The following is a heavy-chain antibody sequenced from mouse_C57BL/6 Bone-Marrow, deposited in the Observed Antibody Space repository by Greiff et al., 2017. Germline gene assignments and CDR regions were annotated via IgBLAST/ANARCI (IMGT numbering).Heavy chain of an antibody. V-gene: IGHV1-55*01. CDR3: ARPYSSNNWYFDV. Sequence: QVQLKQPGAELVKPGASVKMSCKVSGYTFTSYWITWVKQRPGQGLEWIGDIYPGSGSTNYNEKFKSKATLTVDTSSSTAYMQLSSLTSEDSAVYYCARPYSSNNWYFDVWGTGTTVTVSS. CDR2: IYPGSGST. J-gene: IGHJ1*03. CDR1: GYTFTSYW. D-gene: IGHD2-5*01.